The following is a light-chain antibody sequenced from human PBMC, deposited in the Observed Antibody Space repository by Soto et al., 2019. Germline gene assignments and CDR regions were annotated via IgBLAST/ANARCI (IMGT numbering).Light chain of an antibody. CDR1: QTMNSKY. CDR3: QLYGSF. Sequence: EIVLTQSPGTLSLSPGERAALSCRASQTMNSKYLAWYQQKPGQAPRLLIHGASSMATGIPDRFSGSGSGTDFTLTIRLQPEDFAVYYCQLYGSFFGPGTKVDVK. J-gene: IGKJ3*01. CDR2: GAS. V-gene: IGKV3-20*01.